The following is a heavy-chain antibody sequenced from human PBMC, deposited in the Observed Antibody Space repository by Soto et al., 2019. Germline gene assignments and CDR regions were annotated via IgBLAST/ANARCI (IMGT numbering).Heavy chain of an antibody. Sequence: EVQLVESGGDLVKPGGSLRLSCAASGFTVSSAWMGWVRQAPGKGLEWVGRIKSKNDGGTTDYAAPVKGRFNISRDGSKNTMYVQMNSMTAEDTAVYYCTTGRGVGPRPLFDSWGQGTLVTVSS. J-gene: IGHJ4*02. D-gene: IGHD1-26*01. V-gene: IGHV3-15*01. CDR2: IKSKNDGGTT. CDR3: TTGRGVGPRPLFDS. CDR1: GFTVSSAW.